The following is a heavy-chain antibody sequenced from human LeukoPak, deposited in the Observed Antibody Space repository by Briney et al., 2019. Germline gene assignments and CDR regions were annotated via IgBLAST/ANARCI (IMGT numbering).Heavy chain of an antibody. V-gene: IGHV4-4*02. Sequence: PSGTLSLTCTVSGDSINSPDLWSWVRQPPGKGLEWIGEMYLSGTTHSNPSVKSRVTISIDKSKNQFFLNLSSVTAADTAVYYCVGLVGRYSSGLFYYYFDYWGQGTLVTVSS. CDR1: GDSINSPDL. CDR3: VGLVGRYSSGLFYYYFDY. J-gene: IGHJ4*02. CDR2: MYLSGTT. D-gene: IGHD3-22*01.